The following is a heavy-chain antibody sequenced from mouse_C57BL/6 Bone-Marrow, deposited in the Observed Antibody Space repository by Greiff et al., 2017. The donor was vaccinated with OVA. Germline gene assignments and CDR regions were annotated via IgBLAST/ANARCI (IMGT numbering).Heavy chain of an antibody. CDR1: GYTFTDHT. CDR3: ARESNLLLRLYAMDY. J-gene: IGHJ4*01. CDR2: IYPRDGST. V-gene: IGHV1-78*01. D-gene: IGHD1-1*01. Sequence: LQESDAELVKPGASVKISCKVSGYTFTDHTIHWMKQRPEQGLEWIGYIYPRDGSTKYNEKFKGKATLTADKSSSTAYMQLNSLTSEDSAVYFCARESNLLLRLYAMDYWGQGTSVTVSS.